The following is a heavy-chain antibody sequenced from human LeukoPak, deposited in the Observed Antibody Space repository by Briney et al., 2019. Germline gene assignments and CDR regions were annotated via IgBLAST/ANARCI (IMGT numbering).Heavy chain of an antibody. J-gene: IGHJ4*02. CDR1: GYTFTGYY. Sequence: GASVKVSCKASGYTFTGYYMHWVRQAPGQGLEWMGWINPNSGGTNYAQKFQGRVTMTRDTSISTAYMELSRLRSDDTAVYYCATTGPTYYYDSSGYTPVPFDYWGQGTLVTVSS. D-gene: IGHD3-22*01. CDR2: INPNSGGT. V-gene: IGHV1-2*02. CDR3: ATTGPTYYYDSSGYTPVPFDY.